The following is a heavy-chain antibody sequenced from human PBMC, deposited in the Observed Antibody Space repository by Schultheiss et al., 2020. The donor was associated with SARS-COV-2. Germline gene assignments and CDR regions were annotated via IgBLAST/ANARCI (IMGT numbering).Heavy chain of an antibody. Sequence: SETLSLTCTVSGGSISSYYWSWIRQPPGKGLEWIGYIYYSGSTNYNPSLKSRVTISVDTSKNQFSLKLSSVTAADTAVYYCARELARSIAARPWGNYYYYGMDVWGQGTTVTVSS. CDR2: IYYSGST. J-gene: IGHJ6*02. CDR3: ARELARSIAARPWGNYYYYGMDV. CDR1: GGSISSYY. D-gene: IGHD6-6*01. V-gene: IGHV4-59*01.